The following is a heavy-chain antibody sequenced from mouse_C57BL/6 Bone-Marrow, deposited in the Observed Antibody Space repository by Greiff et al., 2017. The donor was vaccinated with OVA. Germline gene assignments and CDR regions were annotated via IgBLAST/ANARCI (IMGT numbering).Heavy chain of an antibody. CDR1: GYTFTSYG. CDR3: ARRGWLLSSWFAY. D-gene: IGHD2-3*01. Sequence: VQLQQSGAELARPGASVKLSCKASGYTFTSYGISWVKQRTGQGLEWIGEIYPRSGNPYYNEKFKGQATLTADKSSSTAYMELRSLTSEDSAVYFCARRGWLLSSWFAYWGQGTLVTVSA. V-gene: IGHV1-81*01. J-gene: IGHJ3*01. CDR2: IYPRSGNP.